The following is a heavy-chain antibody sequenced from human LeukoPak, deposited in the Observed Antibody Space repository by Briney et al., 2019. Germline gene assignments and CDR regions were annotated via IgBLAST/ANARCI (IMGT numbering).Heavy chain of an antibody. CDR2: IYPGDSDT. CDR3: ARRPRFATGAYYFDY. Sequence: PGESLKISCKGSGYSFTSYWIGWVRQIPGKGLELMGIIYPGDSDTRYSPSFQGQVTISADKSISTTYLQWSSLKASDTAMYYCARRPRFATGAYYFDYWGQGTLVTVSS. D-gene: IGHD3-10*01. V-gene: IGHV5-51*01. CDR1: GYSFTSYW. J-gene: IGHJ4*02.